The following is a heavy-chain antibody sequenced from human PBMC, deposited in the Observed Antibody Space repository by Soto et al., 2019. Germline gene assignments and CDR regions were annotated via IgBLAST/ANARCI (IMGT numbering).Heavy chain of an antibody. J-gene: IGHJ4*02. CDR2: ISSNGGST. CDR1: GFTFSSYA. Sequence: GGSLRLSCAASGFTFSSYAMHWVRQAPGKGLEYVSAISSNGGSTYYADSVKGRFTISRDNAKNALYLQMSSLRDEDTAVYYCARDDDSAMALNFDYWGQGTLVTVSS. CDR3: ARDDDSAMALNFDY. D-gene: IGHD5-18*01. V-gene: IGHV3-64*02.